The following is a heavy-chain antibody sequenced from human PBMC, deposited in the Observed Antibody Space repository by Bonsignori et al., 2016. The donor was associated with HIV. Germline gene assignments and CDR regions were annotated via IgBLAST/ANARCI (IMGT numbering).Heavy chain of an antibody. CDR3: ARGSSVRGAKYFDY. CDR2: IYPGDSDT. Sequence: VRQMPGKAWSGMGIIYPGDSDTRYSPSFQGQVTISADKSISTAYLQWSSLKASDTAMYYCARGSSVRGAKYFDYWGQGTLVTVSS. V-gene: IGHV5-51*01. D-gene: IGHD2-2*01. J-gene: IGHJ4*02.